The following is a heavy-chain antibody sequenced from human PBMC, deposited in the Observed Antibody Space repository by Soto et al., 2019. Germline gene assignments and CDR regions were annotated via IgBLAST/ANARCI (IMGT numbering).Heavy chain of an antibody. CDR3: ARDLVPGIVVVTYFDY. J-gene: IGHJ4*02. CDR1: GFTFSSYG. Sequence: PGGSLRLSCAASGFTFSSYGMHWVRQAPGKGLEWVAVIWYDGSNKYYADSVKGRFTISRDNSKNTLYLQMNSLRAEDTAVYYCARDLVPGIVVVTYFDYWGQGTLVTVSS. V-gene: IGHV3-33*01. CDR2: IWYDGSNK. D-gene: IGHD3-22*01.